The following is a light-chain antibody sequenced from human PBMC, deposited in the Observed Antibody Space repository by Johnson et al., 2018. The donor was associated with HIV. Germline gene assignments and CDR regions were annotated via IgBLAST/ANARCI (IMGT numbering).Light chain of an antibody. CDR3: GTWVGSLSACV. V-gene: IGLV1-51*02. CDR2: ENN. CDR1: TSSIGNNY. J-gene: IGLJ1*01. Sequence: QSVLTQPPSVSAAPGQKVTISCSGSTSSIGNNYVSWYQHLPGTAPKLLIYENNKRPSGIPARFSGSKSGTSATLGITGLQTGDAADYYCGTWVGSLSACVFGTGTKVTVL.